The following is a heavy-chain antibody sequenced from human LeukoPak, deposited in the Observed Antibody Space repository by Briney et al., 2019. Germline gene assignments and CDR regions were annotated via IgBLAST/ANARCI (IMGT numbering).Heavy chain of an antibody. V-gene: IGHV4-31*03. D-gene: IGHD2-2*01. J-gene: IGHJ2*01. Sequence: SETLSLTCTVSGGSISSGGYYWSWIRQHPGEGLEWIGYIYYSGSTYYNPPLKSRVTISVDTSKNQFSLKLSSVTAADTAVYYCAREGVVPAAMSGWYFDLWGRGTLVTVSS. CDR3: AREGVVPAAMSGWYFDL. CDR2: IYYSGST. CDR1: GGSISSGGYY.